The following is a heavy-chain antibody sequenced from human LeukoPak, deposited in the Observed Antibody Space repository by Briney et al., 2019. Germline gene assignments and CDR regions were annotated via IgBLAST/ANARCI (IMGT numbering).Heavy chain of an antibody. Sequence: SETLSLTCTVSGGSISSYYWSWIRQPPGKGLEWIGEINHSGSTNYNPSLKSRVTISVDTSKNQFSLKLSSVTAADTAVYYCASGTAINYFDYWGQGTLVTVSS. CDR1: GGSISSYY. CDR3: ASGTAINYFDY. V-gene: IGHV4-34*01. D-gene: IGHD5-18*01. J-gene: IGHJ4*02. CDR2: INHSGST.